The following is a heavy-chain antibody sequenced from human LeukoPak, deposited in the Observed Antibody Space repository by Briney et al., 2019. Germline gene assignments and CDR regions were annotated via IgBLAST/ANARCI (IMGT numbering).Heavy chain of an antibody. CDR1: GFTFDDYT. CDR3: AKDVMVRGNYRILAPDY. Sequence: GGSLRLSCAASGFTFDDYTMHWVRQAPGKGLEWVSLISWDGGSTYYADSVKGRFTISRDNSKNSLYLQMNSLRAEDTALYYCAKDVMVRGNYRILAPDYWGQGTLVTVSS. CDR2: ISWDGGST. J-gene: IGHJ4*02. V-gene: IGHV3-43*01. D-gene: IGHD3-10*01.